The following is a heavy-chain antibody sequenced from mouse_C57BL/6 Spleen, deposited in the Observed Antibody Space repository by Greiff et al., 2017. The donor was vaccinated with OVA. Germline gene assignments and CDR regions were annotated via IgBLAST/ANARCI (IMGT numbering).Heavy chain of an antibody. CDR1: GYTFTSYW. CDR3: TGRYGSSYDAMDY. V-gene: IGHV1-5*01. J-gene: IGHJ4*01. CDR2: IYPGDSDT. Sequence: EVQLQQSGTVLARPGASVKMSCKTSGYTFTSYWMHWVKQRPGQGLEWIGAIYPGDSDTSYNQKFKGKAKLTAVTSASTAYMELSSLTNEDSAVYYCTGRYGSSYDAMDYWGQGTSVTVSS. D-gene: IGHD1-1*01.